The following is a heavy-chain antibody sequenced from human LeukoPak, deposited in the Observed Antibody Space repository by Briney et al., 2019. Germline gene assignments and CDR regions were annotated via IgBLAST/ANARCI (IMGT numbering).Heavy chain of an antibody. D-gene: IGHD4-11*01. J-gene: IGHJ6*03. CDR3: ARLTTGGGYYYYYYMDV. Sequence: SETLSLTCTVSGGSISSYYWSWIRQPAGKGLEWIGRIYTSGSTNYNPSLKSRVTMSVDTSKNQFSLKLTSVTAADTAVYYCARLTTGGGYYYYYYMDVWGKGTTVTISS. CDR2: IYTSGST. V-gene: IGHV4-4*07. CDR1: GGSISSYY.